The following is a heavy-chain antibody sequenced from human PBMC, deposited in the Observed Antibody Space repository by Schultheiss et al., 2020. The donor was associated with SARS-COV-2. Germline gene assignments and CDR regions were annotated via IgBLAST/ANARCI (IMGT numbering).Heavy chain of an antibody. D-gene: IGHD2-2*02. J-gene: IGHJ6*02. CDR1: GFTFSGSA. CDR2: ISSRGNII. V-gene: IGHV3-21*01. Sequence: GGSLRLSCAASGFTFSGSAMHWVRQAPGKGLEWVSSISSRGNIIYYVDSVKGRFTISRDNAKNSLYLQMSSLRAEDTAVYYCARDVREYRLLYADDYYGMDVWGQGTTVTVSS. CDR3: ARDVREYRLLYADDYYGMDV.